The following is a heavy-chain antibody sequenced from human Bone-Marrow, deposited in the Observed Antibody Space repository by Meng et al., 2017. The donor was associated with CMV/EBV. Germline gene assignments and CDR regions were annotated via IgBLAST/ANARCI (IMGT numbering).Heavy chain of an antibody. D-gene: IGHD2-2*01. J-gene: IGHJ5*02. CDR2: IKQDGSEK. V-gene: IGHV3-7*01. CDR1: GFTFSSYW. Sequence: GESLKISCAASGFTFSSYWMSWVRQAPGKGLEWVANIKQDGSEKYYVDSVKGRFTISRDNAKNSLYLQMNSLRAEDTAVYYCAREIRCSSTSCWDNWFDPWGQGTLVTGSS. CDR3: AREIRCSSTSCWDNWFDP.